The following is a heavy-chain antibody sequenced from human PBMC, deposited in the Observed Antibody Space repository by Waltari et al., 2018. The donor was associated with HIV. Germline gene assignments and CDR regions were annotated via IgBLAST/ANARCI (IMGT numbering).Heavy chain of an antibody. J-gene: IGHJ3*02. CDR3: ARRGIQLWFYAFDI. Sequence: QVQLQESGPGLVKPSQTLSLTCTVSGGSISSGSYYWSWIRQPAGKGLEWIGRIYTSGSPNYNPSLKSRVTISVDTSKNQFSLKLSSVTAADTAVYYCARRGIQLWFYAFDIWGQGTMVTVSS. V-gene: IGHV4-61*02. CDR2: IYTSGSP. D-gene: IGHD5-18*01. CDR1: GGSISSGSYY.